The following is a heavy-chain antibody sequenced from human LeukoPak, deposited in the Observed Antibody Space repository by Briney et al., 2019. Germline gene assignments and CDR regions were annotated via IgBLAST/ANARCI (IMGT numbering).Heavy chain of an antibody. J-gene: IGHJ5*02. CDR2: IYTSGST. CDR3: AREINWNYGLNWFDP. Sequence: SETLSLTCTVSGGSISSGSYYWSWVRQPAGKGLEWIGRIYTSGSTNYNPSLKSRVTISVDTSKNQFSLKLSSVTAADTAVYYCAREINWNYGLNWFDPWGQGTLVTVSS. V-gene: IGHV4-61*02. D-gene: IGHD1-7*01. CDR1: GGSISSGSYY.